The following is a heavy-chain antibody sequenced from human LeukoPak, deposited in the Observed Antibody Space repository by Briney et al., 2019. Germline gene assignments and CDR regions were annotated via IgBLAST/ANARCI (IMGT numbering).Heavy chain of an antibody. Sequence: GASVKVSCKASGGTFSSYAISWVRQAPGQGLEWMGIINPSGGSTSYAQKFQGRVTMTRDTSISTAYMELSRLRSDDTAVYYCARVMRVANWFDPWGQGTLVTVSS. CDR2: INPSGGST. D-gene: IGHD2-15*01. J-gene: IGHJ5*02. CDR1: GGTFSSYA. V-gene: IGHV1-46*01. CDR3: ARVMRVANWFDP.